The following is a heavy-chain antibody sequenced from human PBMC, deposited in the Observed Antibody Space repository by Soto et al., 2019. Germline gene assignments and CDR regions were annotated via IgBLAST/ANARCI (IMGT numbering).Heavy chain of an antibody. CDR1: GFPFRNFA. CDR3: ARADLLWDSFDL. V-gene: IGHV3-23*05. J-gene: IGHJ4*02. D-gene: IGHD2-2*01. CDR2: ISNSGSST. Sequence: LRLSCAASGFPFRNFAMAWVRQAPGKGLEWVSIISNSGSSTYHGDSVKGRFTTSRDNSKGTLSLHMRGVRIDDTTVYFCARADLLWDSFDLWGQGTLVTVSS.